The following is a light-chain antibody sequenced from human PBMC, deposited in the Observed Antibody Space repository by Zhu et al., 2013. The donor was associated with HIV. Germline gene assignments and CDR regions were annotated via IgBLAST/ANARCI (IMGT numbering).Light chain of an antibody. CDR3: SSYTSSSTLV. CDR2: EGS. Sequence: QSALTQPASVSGSPGQSITISCPGTSSDVGGYNYVSWYQQHPGKAPKLMIYEGSKRPSGVSNRFSGSKSGNTASLTVSGLQAEDEADYYCSSYTSSSTLVFGTGTKVTVL. V-gene: IGLV2-14*01. J-gene: IGLJ1*01. CDR1: SSDVGGYNY.